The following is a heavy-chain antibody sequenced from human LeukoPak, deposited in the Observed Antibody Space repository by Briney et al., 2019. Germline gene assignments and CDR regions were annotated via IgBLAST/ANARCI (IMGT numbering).Heavy chain of an antibody. J-gene: IGHJ4*02. V-gene: IGHV4-39*01. CDR3: ARRGGELLQTVDY. CDR1: GGSISSSIYY. CDR2: IHYRGNT. D-gene: IGHD1-26*01. Sequence: SETLSLTCTVSGGSISSSIYYWDWIRQPPGKGLEWIGSIHYRGNTYYNPSLKSRAPISVDTSKNQFSLKLGSVTAADTAVYYCARRGGELLQTVDYWGQGTLVTVSS.